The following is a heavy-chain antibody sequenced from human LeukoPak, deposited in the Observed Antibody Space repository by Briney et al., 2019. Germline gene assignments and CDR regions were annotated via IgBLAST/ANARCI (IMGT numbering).Heavy chain of an antibody. CDR2: IYYSGST. V-gene: IGHV4-39*01. CDR1: GGSISSSSYY. Sequence: PSETLSLTCTVSGGSISSSSYYWGWIRQPPGKGLEWIGSIYYSGSTYYNPSLKSRVTISVDTSKNQFSLKLSSVTAADTAVYYCARGSRWRFGEFSGFNWFDPWGQGTLVTVSS. J-gene: IGHJ5*02. D-gene: IGHD3-10*01. CDR3: ARGSRWRFGEFSGFNWFDP.